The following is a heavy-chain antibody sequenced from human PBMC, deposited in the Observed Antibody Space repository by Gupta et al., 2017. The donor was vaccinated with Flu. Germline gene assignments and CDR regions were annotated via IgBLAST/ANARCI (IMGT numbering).Heavy chain of an antibody. D-gene: IGHD2-8*02. CDR3: TKDTVGPFDS. CDR1: FTFRSDW. Sequence: FTFRSDWMHWLCPVRGKEAVWVARIDYDGRITSYEDYGKGGFTISRDNARSTLYLKMNGIRGDDEGVYYCTKDTVGPFDSWGRGALVTVS. V-gene: IGHV3-74*01. J-gene: IGHJ4*02. CDR2: IDYDGRIT.